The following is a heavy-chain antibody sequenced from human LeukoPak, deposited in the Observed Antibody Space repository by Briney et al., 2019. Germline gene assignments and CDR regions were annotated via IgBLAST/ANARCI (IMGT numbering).Heavy chain of an antibody. Sequence: SETLSLTCTVSGGSISSYYWSWIRQPPGKGLEWIGYSYYSGSTNYNPSLKSRVSISVDTSKNQFSLKLSSVTAADTAVYYCARDHGGLAAAGTEYYFDSWGQGTLITVSS. D-gene: IGHD6-13*01. V-gene: IGHV4-59*01. CDR2: SYYSGST. CDR1: GGSISSYY. J-gene: IGHJ4*02. CDR3: ARDHGGLAAAGTEYYFDS.